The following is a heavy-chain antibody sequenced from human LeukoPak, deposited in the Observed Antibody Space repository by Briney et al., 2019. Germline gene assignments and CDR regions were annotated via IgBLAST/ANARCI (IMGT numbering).Heavy chain of an antibody. D-gene: IGHD2-8*02. Sequence: GGYLRLSCAASGFTFSAYVMHWVRQAPGKGLECVAVISNDGNEKYYADSVKGRFSISRDNSKNTLYLQMSSLRTEDTAVYYCVRDGGYTGGWTYGAGDYWGQGNLVTVSS. J-gene: IGHJ4*01. CDR2: ISNDGNEK. CDR3: VRDGGYTGGWTYGAGDY. V-gene: IGHV3-30*04. CDR1: GFTFSAYV.